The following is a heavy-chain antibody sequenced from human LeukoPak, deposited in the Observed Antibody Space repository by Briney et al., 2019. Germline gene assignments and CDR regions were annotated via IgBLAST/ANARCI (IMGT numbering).Heavy chain of an antibody. D-gene: IGHD2-15*01. J-gene: IGHJ4*02. Sequence: PGGSLRLSCAASGFTFSSYAMHWVRQAPGKGLEWVAVISYDGSNKYYADSVKGRFTISRDNSKNTLYLQMNSLRAEDTAVYYSARDLGGLDYWGQGTLVTVSS. CDR2: ISYDGSNK. V-gene: IGHV3-30-3*01. CDR1: GFTFSSYA. CDR3: ARDLGGLDY.